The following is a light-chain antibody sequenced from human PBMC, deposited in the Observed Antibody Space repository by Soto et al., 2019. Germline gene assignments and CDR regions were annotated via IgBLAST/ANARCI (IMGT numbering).Light chain of an antibody. V-gene: IGKV3-15*01. CDR1: QTVGRN. CDR3: HQYNTWPKT. J-gene: IGKJ1*01. CDR2: TAS. Sequence: EIVMTQSPATLSVSPGERATLSCRASQTVGRNLAWYQQKPGQAPRLLIFTASSGASGVPARFSGSGSGTEFTLTIDSLQSEDAAVYYCHQYNTWPKTFGQGTKVDIK.